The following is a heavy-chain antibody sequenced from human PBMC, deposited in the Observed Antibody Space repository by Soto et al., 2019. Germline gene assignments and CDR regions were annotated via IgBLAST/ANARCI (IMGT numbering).Heavy chain of an antibody. CDR1: GFTFSSYA. CDR2: ISYDGSNK. Sequence: GGSLRLSCAASGFTFSSYAMHWVRQAPGKGLEWVAVISYDGSNKYYADSVKGRFTISRDNSKNTPYLQMNSLRAEDTAVYYCARDRHSMYYDFWSGYLQKHFSYYYYGMDVWGQGTTVTVSS. CDR3: ARDRHSMYYDFWSGYLQKHFSYYYYGMDV. J-gene: IGHJ6*02. D-gene: IGHD3-3*01. V-gene: IGHV3-30-3*01.